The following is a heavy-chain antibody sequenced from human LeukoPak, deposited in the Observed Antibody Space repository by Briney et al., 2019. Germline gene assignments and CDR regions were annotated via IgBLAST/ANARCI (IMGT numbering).Heavy chain of an antibody. CDR1: GFTFSSYA. CDR2: ICGSGGST. D-gene: IGHD2-2*01. CDR3: AKTSGVVEPAAMINY. J-gene: IGHJ4*02. V-gene: IGHV3-23*01. Sequence: SGGSLRLSCAASGFTFSSYAMSWVRQSPGKGLVGVSAICGSGGSTYYADSVKGRFTISRDNSKNTMYLQMNSLRAEETAVYYWAKTSGVVEPAAMINYWGQGTLVTVSS.